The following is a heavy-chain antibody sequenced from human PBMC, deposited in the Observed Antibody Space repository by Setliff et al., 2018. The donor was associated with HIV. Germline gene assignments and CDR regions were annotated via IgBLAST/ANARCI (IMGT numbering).Heavy chain of an antibody. J-gene: IGHJ4*02. D-gene: IGHD2-15*01. Sequence: PGGSLRLSCAASGFTFSNSWMHWVRQAPGKGLVWVSRISHSGNFMYYANSLKGRFTISRDNAESSLFLQMNSLTVEDTAVYYCARDLTTTTPFDLWGPGTLVTVSS. CDR2: ISHSGNFM. CDR1: GFTFSNSW. V-gene: IGHV3-21*06. CDR3: ARDLTTTTPFDL.